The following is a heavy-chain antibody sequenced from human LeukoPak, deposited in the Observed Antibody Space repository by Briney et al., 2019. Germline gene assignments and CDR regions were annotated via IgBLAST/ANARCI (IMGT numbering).Heavy chain of an antibody. CDR2: IYPGDSDT. CDR3: ALLQGGSGWYTGYFDY. D-gene: IGHD6-19*01. Sequence: RGESLKISCKGSGYSFTSYWIGWVRQMPGKGLEWMGIIYPGDSDTRYSPPFQGQVTILADKSISTAYLQWSSLKASDTAMYYCALLQGGSGWYTGYFDYWGQGTLVTVSS. J-gene: IGHJ4*02. CDR1: GYSFTSYW. V-gene: IGHV5-51*01.